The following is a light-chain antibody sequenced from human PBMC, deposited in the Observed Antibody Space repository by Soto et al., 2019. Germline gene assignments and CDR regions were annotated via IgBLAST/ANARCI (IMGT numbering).Light chain of an antibody. CDR3: QQVKSYPLT. Sequence: DIQLTQSPSFLSASEGDRVTITCRATQGISTYLAWYQHKPGTAPKLLIYTASTLQSGVPSRFSGSGSGTDFTLTISSLQPEDFATYYCQQVKSYPLTFGGGTKVEIK. V-gene: IGKV1-9*01. J-gene: IGKJ4*01. CDR1: QGISTY. CDR2: TAS.